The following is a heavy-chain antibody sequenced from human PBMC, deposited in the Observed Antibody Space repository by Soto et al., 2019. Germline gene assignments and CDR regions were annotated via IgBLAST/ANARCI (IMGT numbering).Heavy chain of an antibody. CDR2: IYYSGST. J-gene: IGHJ5*02. D-gene: IGHD6-13*01. Sequence: PSETLXLTCTVPDGSISSSSYYWGWIRQPPGKGLEWIGSIYYSGSTYYNPSLKSRVTISVDTSKNQFSLKLSSVTAADTAVYYCARHQSHSSSYVDPWGQGTLVTVSS. V-gene: IGHV4-39*01. CDR1: DGSISSSSYY. CDR3: ARHQSHSSSYVDP.